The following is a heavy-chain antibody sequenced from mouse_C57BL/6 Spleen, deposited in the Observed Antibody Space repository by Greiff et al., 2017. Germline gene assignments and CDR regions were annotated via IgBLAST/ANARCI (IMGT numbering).Heavy chain of an antibody. Sequence: QVQLQQPGAELVKPGASVKISCKASGYAFSSYWMNWVKQRPGQGLEWIGQIYPGDGDTNYNGKFKGKATLTADKSSSTAYMQLSSLTSENSAFYFCSTFPITTRGYFDYWGQGTTLTVSS. J-gene: IGHJ2*01. V-gene: IGHV1-80*01. CDR1: GYAFSSYW. D-gene: IGHD1-1*01. CDR2: IYPGDGDT. CDR3: STFPITTRGYFDY.